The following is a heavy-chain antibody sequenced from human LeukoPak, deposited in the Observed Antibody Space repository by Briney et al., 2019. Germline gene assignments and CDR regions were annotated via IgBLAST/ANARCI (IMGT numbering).Heavy chain of an antibody. CDR3: ARGKVTFDL. Sequence: SETLSLTCTVSGGTISSYYWSWIRQPPGKGLEWIGYIYYSGSTNYNPSLKSRLTISVDTSKNQFSLKLSSATAADTAVYYCARGKVTFDLWGQGTLVTVSS. CDR1: GGTISSYY. CDR2: IYYSGST. V-gene: IGHV4-59*01. D-gene: IGHD2-21*02. J-gene: IGHJ5*02.